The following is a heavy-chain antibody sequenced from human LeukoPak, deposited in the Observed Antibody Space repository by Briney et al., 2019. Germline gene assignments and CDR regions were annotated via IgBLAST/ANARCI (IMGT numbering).Heavy chain of an antibody. CDR2: IFYSGST. CDR1: GGSISSYY. D-gene: IGHD3-22*01. V-gene: IGHV4-59*01. Sequence: SETLSLTCTVSGGSISSYYWSWIRQPPGKGLEWIGYIFYSGSTNCNPSLKSRVTVSVDTSKNQFSLNLSSVTAADTAIYYCARDTGYLGSNYGMDVWGQGTTVTVSS. CDR3: ARDTGYLGSNYGMDV. J-gene: IGHJ6*02.